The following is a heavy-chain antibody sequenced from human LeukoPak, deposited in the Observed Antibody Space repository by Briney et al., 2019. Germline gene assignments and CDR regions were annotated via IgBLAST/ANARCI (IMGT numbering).Heavy chain of an antibody. CDR1: GFTFSSYS. V-gene: IGHV3-21*01. D-gene: IGHD6-19*01. Sequence: GRSLRLSCAASGFTFSSYSMNWVRQAPGKGLEWVSSISSSSSYIYYADSVKGRFTISRGNAKNSLYLQMNSLRAEDTAVYYCARDLLYSSGWTGAFDIWGQGTMVTVSS. CDR3: ARDLLYSSGWTGAFDI. J-gene: IGHJ3*02. CDR2: ISSSSSYI.